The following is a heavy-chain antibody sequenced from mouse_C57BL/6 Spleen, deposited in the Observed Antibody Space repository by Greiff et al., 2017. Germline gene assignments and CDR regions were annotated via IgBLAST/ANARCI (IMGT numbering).Heavy chain of an antibody. D-gene: IGHD3-2*02. CDR3: ARVDSSGQGYFDY. Sequence: QVQLQQPGAELVMPGASVKLSCKASGYTFTSYWMHWVKPRPGQGLEWIGEIDPSDSYTNYNQKFKGKSTLTVDKSSSTAYMQLSSLTSEDSAVYYCARVDSSGQGYFDYWGQGTTLTVSS. V-gene: IGHV1-69*01. J-gene: IGHJ2*01. CDR1: GYTFTSYW. CDR2: IDPSDSYT.